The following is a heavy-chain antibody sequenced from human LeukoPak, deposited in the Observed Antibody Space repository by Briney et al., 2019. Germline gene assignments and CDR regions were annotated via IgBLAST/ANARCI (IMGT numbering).Heavy chain of an antibody. CDR1: GFTVSNNY. V-gene: IGHV3-66*01. CDR3: ARNLIVVVTAIPDAFDI. D-gene: IGHD2-21*02. Sequence: GGSLRLSCAASGFTVSNNYMSWVRQAPGKGLEWVSVIYSGGSTYYADSVKGRFTISRDNSKNTLYLQMNSLRAEDTAVYYCARNLIVVVTAIPDAFDIWGQGTMVTVSS. J-gene: IGHJ3*02. CDR2: IYSGGST.